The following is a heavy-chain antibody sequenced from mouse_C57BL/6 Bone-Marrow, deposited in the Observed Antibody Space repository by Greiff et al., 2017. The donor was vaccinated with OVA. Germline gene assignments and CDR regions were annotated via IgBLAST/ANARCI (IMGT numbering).Heavy chain of an antibody. V-gene: IGHV7-3*01. J-gene: IGHJ1*03. CDR1: GFTFTDYY. Sequence: EVHLVESGGGLVQPGGSLSLSCAASGFTFTDYYMSWVRQPPGKALEWLGFIRNKANGYTTEYSASVKGPFTISRDNSQSILYLQMNALRAEDSATYYCARYDYDVRYFDVWGTGTTVTVSS. D-gene: IGHD2-4*01. CDR3: ARYDYDVRYFDV. CDR2: IRNKANGYTT.